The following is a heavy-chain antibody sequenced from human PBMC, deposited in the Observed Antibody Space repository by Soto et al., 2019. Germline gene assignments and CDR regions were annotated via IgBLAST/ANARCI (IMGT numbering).Heavy chain of an antibody. Sequence: GGSLRLSCAASGFTFSSYAMSWVRQAPGKGLEWVSAISGSGGSTYYADSVKGRFTISRDNSKNTLYLQMNSLRAEDTAVYYCAKDFPKHPLGYCSGGSCYVHWGQGTLVTVSS. V-gene: IGHV3-23*01. D-gene: IGHD2-15*01. J-gene: IGHJ4*02. CDR2: ISGSGGST. CDR1: GFTFSSYA. CDR3: AKDFPKHPLGYCSGGSCYVH.